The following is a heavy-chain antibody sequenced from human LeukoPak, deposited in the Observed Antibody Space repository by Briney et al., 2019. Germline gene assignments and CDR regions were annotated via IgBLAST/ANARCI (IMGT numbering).Heavy chain of an antibody. V-gene: IGHV3-21*06. CDR1: GFTFSYSG. J-gene: IGHJ4*02. Sequence: GGSLRLSCAPSGFTFSYSGMHWVRQAPGKGLEWVSSISSSSSYIYYADSVKGRFTISRDNAKNSVYLQMNSLRAEDTAVYYCARETDSTLFDYWGQGTLVTVSS. D-gene: IGHD2-2*01. CDR2: ISSSSSYI. CDR3: ARETDSTLFDY.